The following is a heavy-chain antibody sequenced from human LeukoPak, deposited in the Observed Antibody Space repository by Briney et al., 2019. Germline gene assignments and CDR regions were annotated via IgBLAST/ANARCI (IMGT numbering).Heavy chain of an antibody. Sequence: GASVKVSCKASGYTFTGYYMHWVRQAPGQGLEWMGWINPNSGGTNYAQKFQGRVTMTRDTSISTAYMELSRLRSDDTAVYYCAWGAGGLERPYNWFDPWGQGTLVTVSS. CDR1: GYTFTGYY. V-gene: IGHV1-2*02. D-gene: IGHD1-1*01. CDR2: INPNSGGT. J-gene: IGHJ5*02. CDR3: AWGAGGLERPYNWFDP.